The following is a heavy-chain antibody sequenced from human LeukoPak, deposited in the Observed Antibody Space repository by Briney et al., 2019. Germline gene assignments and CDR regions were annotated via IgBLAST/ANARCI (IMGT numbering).Heavy chain of an antibody. V-gene: IGHV5-51*01. Sequence: GESLKISCKGSGSRFTNYWIGWVRPMPGKGLEWMGAIYPGDSNNKYNPSFQGRVTISADKSISTAYLQWSSLEASDTAMYYCARGKGYCSADSCYFYDFWGQGTLVTVSS. J-gene: IGHJ4*02. CDR3: ARGKGYCSADSCYFYDF. CDR2: IYPGDSNN. D-gene: IGHD2-15*01. CDR1: GSRFTNYW.